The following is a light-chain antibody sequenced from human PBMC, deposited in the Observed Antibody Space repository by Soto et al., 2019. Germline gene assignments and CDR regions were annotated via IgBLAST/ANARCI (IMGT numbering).Light chain of an antibody. V-gene: IGLV2-14*01. Sequence: QSALTQPASVSGSPGQSITISCTGTSSDVGGHKYVSWYQQHPDKAPKVLIFEVSNRPSGISNRFSGSKSGNTASLTISGLQADDEADYYCSSYTSSTTSVVFGGGTQLTVL. CDR3: SSYTSSTTSVV. CDR2: EVS. J-gene: IGLJ2*01. CDR1: SSDVGGHKY.